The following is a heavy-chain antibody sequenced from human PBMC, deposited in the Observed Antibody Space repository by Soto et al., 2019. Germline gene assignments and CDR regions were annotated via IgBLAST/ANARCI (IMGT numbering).Heavy chain of an antibody. V-gene: IGHV3-30*18. CDR1: GFTFSSYG. J-gene: IGHJ1*01. D-gene: IGHD3-22*01. CDR3: AKDGAYYYDSSGYLDQYFQH. CDR2: ISYDGSNK. Sequence: GGSPRLSCAASGFTFSSYGMHWVRQAPGKGLEWVAVISYDGSNKYYADSVKGRFTISRDNSKNTLYLQMNSLRAEDTAVYYCAKDGAYYYDSSGYLDQYFQHWGQGTLVTVSS.